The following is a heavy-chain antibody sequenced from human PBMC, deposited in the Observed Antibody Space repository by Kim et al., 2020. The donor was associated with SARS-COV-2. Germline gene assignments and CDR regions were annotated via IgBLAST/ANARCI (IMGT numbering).Heavy chain of an antibody. CDR2: ISSSGSTI. D-gene: IGHD6-13*01. CDR1: GFTFSSYE. Sequence: GGSLRLSCAASGFTFSSYEMNWVRQAPGKGLEWVSYISSSGSTIYYADSVKGRFTISRDNAKNSLYLQMNSLRAEDTAVYYCARGVTAAPVDYWGQGTLVTVSS. CDR3: ARGVTAAPVDY. V-gene: IGHV3-48*03. J-gene: IGHJ4*02.